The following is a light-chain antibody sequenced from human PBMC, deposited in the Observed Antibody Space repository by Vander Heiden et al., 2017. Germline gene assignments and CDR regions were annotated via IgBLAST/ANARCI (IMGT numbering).Light chain of an antibody. CDR2: WAS. J-gene: IGKJ2*01. CDR1: QSVLYSSNNKNY. V-gene: IGKV4-1*01. Sequence: DIVMTPAPDFLAVSLGERATINCKSSQSVLYSSNNKNYFAWYQQKPGQPPKLLIYWASTRESGVPDRFSGSGSGTDFTLTITSLQAEDVAVYYCLQYYTTPRTFGQGTKLEIK. CDR3: LQYYTTPRT.